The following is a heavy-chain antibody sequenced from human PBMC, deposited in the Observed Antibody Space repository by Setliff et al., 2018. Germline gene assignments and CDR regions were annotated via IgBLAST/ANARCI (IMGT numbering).Heavy chain of an antibody. V-gene: IGHV4-39*07. CDR3: ARPPRGGRWYFDL. J-gene: IGHJ2*01. Sequence: PSETLSLTCTVSGASITNINYYWGLIRQPPGKGLEWIGTVYDSGTTYYNPSLKSRVTISVDTSKNQFSLKLSSVTAADTAVYYCARPPRGGRWYFDLWGRGTLVTVSS. D-gene: IGHD3-16*01. CDR2: VYDSGTT. CDR1: GASITNINYY.